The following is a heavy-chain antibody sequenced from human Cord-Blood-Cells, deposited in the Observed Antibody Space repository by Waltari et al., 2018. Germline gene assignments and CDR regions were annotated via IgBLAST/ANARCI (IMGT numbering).Heavy chain of an antibody. D-gene: IGHD3-22*01. V-gene: IGHV3-53*01. CDR3: ARERDDSSGYYVYWYFDL. CDR2: IYSGRST. J-gene: IGHJ2*01. CDR1: GFTVSSNY. Sequence: EVQLVESGGGLIQPGGSLRLSCAASGFTVSSNYMSWVRQAPGRGLEWVSVIYSGRSTYYADSVKGRFTISRDNSKNTLYLQMNSLRAEDTAVYYCARERDDSSGYYVYWYFDLWGRGTLVTVSS.